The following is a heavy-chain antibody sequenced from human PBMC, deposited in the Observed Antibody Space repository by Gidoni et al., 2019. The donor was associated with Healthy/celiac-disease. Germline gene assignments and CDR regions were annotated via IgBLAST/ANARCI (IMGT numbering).Heavy chain of an antibody. CDR3: ARWRSSSWYYFDY. V-gene: IGHV3-53*02. D-gene: IGHD6-13*01. CDR2: IYSGGST. CDR1: GFTVSSNY. J-gene: IGHJ4*02. Sequence: EVQLVETGGGLIQPGGSLRLSCAASGFTVSSNYMSWVRQAPGKGLEWVSVIYSGGSTYYADSVKGRFTISRDNSKNTLYLQMNSLRAEDTAVYYCARWRSSSWYYFDYWGQGTLVTVSS.